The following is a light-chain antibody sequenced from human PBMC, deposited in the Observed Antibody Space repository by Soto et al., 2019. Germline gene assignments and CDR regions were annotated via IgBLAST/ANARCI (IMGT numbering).Light chain of an antibody. Sequence: QSALTQPRSVSGSPGQSVTISCTGTSSDVGGYNYVSWYQQHPGKAPKLMIYDVSKRPSGVPDRFSGSKSGNTASLTISGLQAEDEADYYCCAYAGSYVCGTGTQLPVL. V-gene: IGLV2-11*01. CDR2: DVS. CDR3: CAYAGSYV. CDR1: SSDVGGYNY. J-gene: IGLJ1*01.